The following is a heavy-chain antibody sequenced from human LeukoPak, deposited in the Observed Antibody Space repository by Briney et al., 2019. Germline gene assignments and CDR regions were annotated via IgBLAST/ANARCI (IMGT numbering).Heavy chain of an antibody. CDR3: ASATSKINAFDI. V-gene: IGHV3-48*02. Sequence: GGSLRLSCAASGFTVSGYSMNWVRQAPGKGLEWVSYISSSSSTIYYADSVKGRFTISRDNAKNSLYLQMNSLRDEDTAVYYCASATSKINAFDIWGQGTMVTVSS. J-gene: IGHJ3*02. CDR2: ISSSSSTI. CDR1: GFTVSGYS. D-gene: IGHD5-24*01.